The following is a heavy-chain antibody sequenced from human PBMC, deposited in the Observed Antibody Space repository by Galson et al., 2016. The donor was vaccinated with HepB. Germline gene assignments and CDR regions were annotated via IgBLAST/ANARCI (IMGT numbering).Heavy chain of an antibody. CDR2: IYPADSDT. D-gene: IGHD3/OR15-3a*01. J-gene: IGHJ4*02. CDR1: GYSFTTYW. V-gene: IGHV5-51*01. CDR3: ARYGNVFGLKTRTVDY. Sequence: QSGAEVKKPGESLKISCKGSGYSFTTYWIAWVRQVPGKGLEWMGIIYPADSDTSYNPSFQGQITLSADTSISTAYLQWSSLKASDTAMYFCARYGNVFGLKTRTVDYWGQGTLVTVSS.